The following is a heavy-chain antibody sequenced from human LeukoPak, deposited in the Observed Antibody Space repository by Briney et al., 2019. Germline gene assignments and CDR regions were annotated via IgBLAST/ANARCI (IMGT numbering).Heavy chain of an antibody. D-gene: IGHD2-15*01. CDR1: GGSFRSSA. CDR3: VICSGGSCYPLYYFDY. Sequence: ASVKVSCKASGGSFRSSAISWVRQAPGQGLEWMGGVILVFAATHYAQRFQGRVTITSDESTSTAYMELNSLRSEDTAVYYCVICSGGSCYPLYYFDYWGQGTLVTVSS. CDR2: VILVFAAT. V-gene: IGHV1-69*13. J-gene: IGHJ4*02.